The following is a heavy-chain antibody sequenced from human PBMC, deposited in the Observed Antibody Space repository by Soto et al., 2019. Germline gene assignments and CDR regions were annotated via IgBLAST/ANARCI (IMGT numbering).Heavy chain of an antibody. D-gene: IGHD3-10*01. CDR1: GFIFSNNA. CDR2: LSGSGDST. J-gene: IGHJ5*02. Sequence: GGSLRLSCAASGFIFSNNAMSWVRQAPGKGLEWVSALSGSGDSTYYADSVKGRFTISRDNSKNTLYLQMNSLRAEDTAVYYCAKDGEWFGERHNWFDPWGQGSLVTVSS. CDR3: AKDGEWFGERHNWFDP. V-gene: IGHV3-23*01.